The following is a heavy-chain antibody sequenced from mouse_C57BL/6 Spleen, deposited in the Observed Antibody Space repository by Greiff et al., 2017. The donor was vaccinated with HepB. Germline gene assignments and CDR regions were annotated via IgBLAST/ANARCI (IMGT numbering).Heavy chain of an antibody. J-gene: IGHJ2*01. CDR2: ISYDGSN. CDR3: ARINSSLYFDY. V-gene: IGHV3-6*01. Sequence: EVQRVESGPGLVKPSQSLSLTCSVTGYSITSGYYWNWIRQFPGNKLEWMGYISYDGSNNYNPSLKNRISITRDTSKNQFFLKLNSVTTEDTATYYCARINSSLYFDYWGQGTTLTVSS. CDR1: GYSITSGYY. D-gene: IGHD3-1*01.